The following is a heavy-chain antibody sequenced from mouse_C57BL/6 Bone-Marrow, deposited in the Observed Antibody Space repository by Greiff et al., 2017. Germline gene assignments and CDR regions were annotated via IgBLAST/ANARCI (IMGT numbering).Heavy chain of an antibody. CDR3: ARDHYYGSSRYATDY. J-gene: IGHJ4*01. V-gene: IGHV5-6*01. Sequence: EVKVVESGGDLVKPGGSLKLSCAASGFTFSSYGMSWVRQTPDKRLEWVATISSGGSYTYYPDSVKGRFTISRDNAKNTLYLQMSSLKSEDTAMYYCARDHYYGSSRYATDYWGQGTSVTVSS. CDR2: ISSGGSYT. D-gene: IGHD1-1*01. CDR1: GFTFSSYG.